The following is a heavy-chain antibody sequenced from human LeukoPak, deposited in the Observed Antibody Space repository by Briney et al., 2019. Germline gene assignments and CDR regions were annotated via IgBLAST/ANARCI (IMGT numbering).Heavy chain of an antibody. J-gene: IGHJ4*02. CDR1: GYTLRNYD. D-gene: IGHD2-15*01. CDR2: ISVYNGNT. Sequence: GASVKVSCKASGYTLRNYDISWVRQAPGQGLEWMGWISVYNGNTNYAQKFQGRVTMTTDTSTSTVYMELSSLRSEDTAVYYCATLAGVDFDYWGQGTLVTVSS. V-gene: IGHV1-18*01. CDR3: ATLAGVDFDY.